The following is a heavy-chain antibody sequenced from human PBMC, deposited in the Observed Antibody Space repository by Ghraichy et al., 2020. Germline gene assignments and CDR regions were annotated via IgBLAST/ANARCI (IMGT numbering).Heavy chain of an antibody. V-gene: IGHV4-34*01. Sequence: SETLSLTCAVYGGSFSGYYWSWIRQPPGRGLEWIGEVDHGGSTNYNLSLKSRVTISVDTSKNQFSLKLSSVTAADTAVYYCASRPGIHYYGMDVWGQGTTVTVSS. CDR3: ASRPGIHYYGMDV. D-gene: IGHD2/OR15-2a*01. CDR2: VDHGGST. CDR1: GGSFSGYY. J-gene: IGHJ6*02.